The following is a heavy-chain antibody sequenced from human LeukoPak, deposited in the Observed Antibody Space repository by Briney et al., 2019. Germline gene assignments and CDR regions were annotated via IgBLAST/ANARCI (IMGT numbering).Heavy chain of an antibody. D-gene: IGHD2-2*01. CDR2: TNHSGST. J-gene: IGHJ4*02. CDR1: GASFSGYS. V-gene: IGHV4-34*01. CDR3: ARLVVPAASFDY. Sequence: PSETLSLTWAVYGASFSGYSSSWVRHPPGKGPEWVGETNHSGSTNYNPSLKSRVTISVDTSKNQFARKLSAVAAADTGVYGCARLVVPAASFDYGGQGTVVSVST.